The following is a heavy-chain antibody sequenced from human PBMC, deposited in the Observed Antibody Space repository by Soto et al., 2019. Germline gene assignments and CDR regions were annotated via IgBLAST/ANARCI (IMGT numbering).Heavy chain of an antibody. CDR2: IYYSGST. CDR1: GGSISSSSYY. CDR3: ARHDSGYDLGYFDY. D-gene: IGHD5-12*01. Sequence: SETLSLTCTVSGGSISSSSYYWGWIRQPPGKGLEWIGSIYYSGSTDYNPSLKSRVTISVDTSKNQFSLKLSSVTAADTAVYNCARHDSGYDLGYFDYWGQGTLVTVSS. J-gene: IGHJ4*02. V-gene: IGHV4-39*01.